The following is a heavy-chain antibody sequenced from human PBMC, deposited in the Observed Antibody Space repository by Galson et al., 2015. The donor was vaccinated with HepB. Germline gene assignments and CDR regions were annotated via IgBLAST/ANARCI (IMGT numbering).Heavy chain of an antibody. D-gene: IGHD3-16*02. J-gene: IGHJ4*02. V-gene: IGHV3-33*01. CDR1: GFTFSSYG. CDR3: ARDRPEASYIWGSYRYTYFDY. CDR2: IWYDGSNK. Sequence: PRLSCAASGFTFSSYGMHWVRQAPGKGLEWVAVIWYDGSNKYYADSVKGRFTISRDNSKNTLYLQMNSLRAEDTAVYYCARDRPEASYIWGSYRYTYFDYWGQGTLVTVSS.